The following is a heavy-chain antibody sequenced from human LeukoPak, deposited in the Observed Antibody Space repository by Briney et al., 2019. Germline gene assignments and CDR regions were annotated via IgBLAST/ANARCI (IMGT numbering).Heavy chain of an antibody. V-gene: IGHV3-30*03. CDR3: ARGATVVTPCDY. D-gene: IGHD4-23*01. CDR1: GFTFSSYG. Sequence: GRSLRLSCAASGFTFSSYGMHWVRQAPGKGLEWVAVISYDGSNKYYADSVKGRFTISRDNSKNTLYLQMNSLRAEDTAVYYCARGATVVTPCDYWGQGTLVTVSS. J-gene: IGHJ4*02. CDR2: ISYDGSNK.